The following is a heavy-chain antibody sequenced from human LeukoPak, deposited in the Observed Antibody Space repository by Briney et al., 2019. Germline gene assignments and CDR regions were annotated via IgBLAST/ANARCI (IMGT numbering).Heavy chain of an antibody. Sequence: GGSLRLSCAASGFTFSSYAMHWVRQAPGKGLEGVAVISYDGSNKYYADSVKGRFTISRDNSKNTLYLQMNSLRAEDTAVYYCARGRRDGYNPPFDIWGQGTMVAVSS. V-gene: IGHV3-30*04. J-gene: IGHJ3*02. CDR1: GFTFSSYA. CDR2: ISYDGSNK. CDR3: ARGRRDGYNPPFDI. D-gene: IGHD5-24*01.